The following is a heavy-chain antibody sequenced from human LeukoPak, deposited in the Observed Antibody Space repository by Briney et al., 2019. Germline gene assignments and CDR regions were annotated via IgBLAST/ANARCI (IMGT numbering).Heavy chain of an antibody. CDR3: ARGGLWFGELYNY. V-gene: IGHV1-2*02. CDR2: INPNSGGT. J-gene: IGHJ4*02. CDR1: GYTFTGYY. Sequence: ASVKVSCKASGYTFTGYYMHWVRQAPGQGLEWMGWINPNSGGTNYAQKFQGRVTMTRDTSISTAYMELSSLRSEDTAVYYCARGGLWFGELYNYWGQGALVTVSS. D-gene: IGHD3-10*01.